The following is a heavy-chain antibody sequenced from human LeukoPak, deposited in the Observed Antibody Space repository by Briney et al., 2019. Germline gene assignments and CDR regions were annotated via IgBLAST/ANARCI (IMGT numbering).Heavy chain of an antibody. D-gene: IGHD3-10*01. CDR1: GGSISSYY. Sequence: SETLSLTCTVSGGSISSYYWSWIRQPPGKGLEWIGYIYYSGSTNYNPSLKSRVTISVDTSKNQFSLKLSSVTAADTAVYYCARRPRGVIIKNWFDPWGQGTLVTVSS. CDR3: ARRPRGVIIKNWFDP. J-gene: IGHJ5*02. V-gene: IGHV4-59*12. CDR2: IYYSGST.